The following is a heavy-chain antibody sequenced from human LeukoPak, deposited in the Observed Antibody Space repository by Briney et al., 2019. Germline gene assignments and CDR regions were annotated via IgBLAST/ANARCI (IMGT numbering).Heavy chain of an antibody. CDR2: ISWNSGSI. V-gene: IGHV3-9*01. CDR1: GFTFDDYA. J-gene: IGHJ4*02. CDR3: ANLPGG. Sequence: GRSLRLSCAASGFTFDDYAMHWVRQAPGKGLEWVSGISWNSGSIGYADSVKGRFTISRDNAKNSLYLQMNSLRAEDTALYYCANLPGGWGQGSLVTVSS.